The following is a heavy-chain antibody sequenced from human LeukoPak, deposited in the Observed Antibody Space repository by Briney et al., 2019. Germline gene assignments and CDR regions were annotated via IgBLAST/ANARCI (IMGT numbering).Heavy chain of an antibody. V-gene: IGHV4-61*02. D-gene: IGHD6-19*01. CDR2: IYTSGST. CDR3: ARTTAVAGISDWFDP. Sequence: PSETLSLTCTVSGGSISSGSYYWSWIRQPAGKGLEWIGRIYTSGSTHYNPSLKSRVTTSVDTSKNQFSLKLSSVTAADTAVYYCARTTAVAGISDWFDPWGQGTLVTVSS. J-gene: IGHJ5*02. CDR1: GGSISSGSYY.